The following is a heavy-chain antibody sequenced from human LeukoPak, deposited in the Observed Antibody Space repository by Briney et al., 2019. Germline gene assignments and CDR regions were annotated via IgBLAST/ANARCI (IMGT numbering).Heavy chain of an antibody. V-gene: IGHV4-59*11. J-gene: IGHJ4*02. CDR1: GGSISRHY. CDR3: ARLPAAIGFYFDY. D-gene: IGHD2-2*01. CDR2: IHYSGST. Sequence: PSETLSLTCTVSGGSISRHYWSWIRQPPGKGLEWGGYIHYSGSTNYNPSLKSRVTISVDTSMNQYTLKLSSVTAADTAVYYCARLPAAIGFYFDYWGQGTLVTVSS.